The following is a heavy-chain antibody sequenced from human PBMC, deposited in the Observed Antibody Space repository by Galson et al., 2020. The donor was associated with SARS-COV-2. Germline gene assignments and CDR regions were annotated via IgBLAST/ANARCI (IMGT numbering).Heavy chain of an antibody. CDR3: AKDAPSDYGDYGPFDY. J-gene: IGHJ4*02. V-gene: IGHV3-30*18. CDR1: GFTFSSYG. Sequence: GGSLRLSCAASGFTFSSYGMHWVRQAPGQGLERVAVISYDGSNKYYADSVKGRFTISRDNSKNTLYLQMNSLRAEDTAVYYCAKDAPSDYGDYGPFDYWGQGTLVTVSS. CDR2: ISYDGSNK. D-gene: IGHD4-17*01.